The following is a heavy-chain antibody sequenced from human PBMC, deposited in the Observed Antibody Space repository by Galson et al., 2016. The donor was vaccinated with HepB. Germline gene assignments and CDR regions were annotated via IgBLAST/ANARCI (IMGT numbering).Heavy chain of an antibody. CDR1: GFTFRNYG. Sequence: SLRLSCAASGFTFRNYGMTWVRQAPGKGLEVVSSISRSGDSTDYADSVKGRFTISRDNSKNTLYLHINSLRAEDTAVYYCARRYDTPGYYYIDFWGQGTLVTVSS. V-gene: IGHV3-23*01. J-gene: IGHJ4*02. CDR2: ISRSGDST. D-gene: IGHD3-9*01. CDR3: ARRYDTPGYYYIDF.